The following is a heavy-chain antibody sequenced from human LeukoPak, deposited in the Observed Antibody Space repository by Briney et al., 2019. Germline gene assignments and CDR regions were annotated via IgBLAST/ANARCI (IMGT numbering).Heavy chain of an antibody. D-gene: IGHD3-22*01. J-gene: IGHJ4*02. V-gene: IGHV4-59*08. CDR2: ISYSGGS. Sequence: SETLSLTCTVSGGSISSCYWSWVRQPPGKGLEWVGYISYSGGSTYNPSLKRRVTISIDTSKNQFSLRLSSVTAADTALHYCARVGDTSGYYYYFDYWGQGTLVTVSS. CDR1: GGSISSCY. CDR3: ARVGDTSGYYYYFDY.